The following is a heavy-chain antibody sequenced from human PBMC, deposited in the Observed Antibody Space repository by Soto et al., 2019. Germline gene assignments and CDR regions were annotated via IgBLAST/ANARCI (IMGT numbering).Heavy chain of an antibody. CDR2: IVVGSGNT. J-gene: IGHJ6*02. D-gene: IGHD3-3*01. V-gene: IGHV1-58*01. CDR1: GFTFTSSA. CDR3: APVTAPGVVYGMDV. Sequence: GASVKVSCKASGFTFTSSAVQWVRRARGQRLEWIGWIVVGSGNTNYAQKFQERVTITRDMSTSTAYMELSSLRSEDTAVYHCAPVTAPGVVYGMDVWGQGTTVTVSS.